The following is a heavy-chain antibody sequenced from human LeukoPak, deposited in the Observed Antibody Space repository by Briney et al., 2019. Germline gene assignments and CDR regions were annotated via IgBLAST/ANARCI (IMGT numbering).Heavy chain of an antibody. CDR3: ARGCGSGYLIGYYFDY. CDR2: ISAYNGNT. D-gene: IGHD3-22*01. V-gene: IGHV1-18*01. J-gene: IGHJ4*02. CDR1: GYTFTSYD. Sequence: ASVKVSCKASGYTFTSYDISWVRQAPGQGLERMGWISAYNGNTNYAQKLQGRVTMTTDTSTSTAYMELRSLRSDDTAVYYCARGCGSGYLIGYYFDYWGQGTLVTVSS.